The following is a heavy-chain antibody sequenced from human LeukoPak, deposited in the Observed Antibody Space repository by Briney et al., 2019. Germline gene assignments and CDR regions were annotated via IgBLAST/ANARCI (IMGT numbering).Heavy chain of an antibody. Sequence: PGGSLGLSRAASGFTFNNYAMNWVRQAPGKGLEWVSSINGGGETTYYADSAKGRFTISRDNSQNTLYLQMNSLRAEDTAVYYCARDYADYVGYFFFDYWGQGTLVTVSS. CDR2: INGGGETT. V-gene: IGHV3-23*01. CDR1: GFTFNNYA. J-gene: IGHJ4*02. D-gene: IGHD4-17*01. CDR3: ARDYADYVGYFFFDY.